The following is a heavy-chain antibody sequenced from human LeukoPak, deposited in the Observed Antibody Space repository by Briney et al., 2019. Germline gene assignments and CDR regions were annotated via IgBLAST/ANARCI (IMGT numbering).Heavy chain of an antibody. CDR3: AKNFDGRYQPPFDC. Sequence: GRSLRLSCAASGFTFSSYAMHWVRQAPGKGLEWVAVISYDGSNKYYADSVKGRFTISRDNSKNTLYLQMNSLRAEDTAVYYCAKNFDGRYQPPFDCRGQGTLVTVSS. D-gene: IGHD1-26*01. J-gene: IGHJ4*02. CDR2: ISYDGSNK. V-gene: IGHV3-30-3*02. CDR1: GFTFSSYA.